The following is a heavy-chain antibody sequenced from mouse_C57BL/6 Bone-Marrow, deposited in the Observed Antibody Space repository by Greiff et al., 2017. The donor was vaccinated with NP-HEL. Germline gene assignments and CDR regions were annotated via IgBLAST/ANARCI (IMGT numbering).Heavy chain of an antibody. V-gene: IGHV5-4*01. J-gene: IGHJ4*01. CDR3: AREDYVYAMDY. Sequence: EVKLVESGGGLVKPGGSLKLSCAASGFTFSSYAMSWVRQTPEKRLEWVATISDGGSYTYYPDNVKGRFTISRDNAKNNLYLQMSHLKSEDTAMYYCAREDYVYAMDYWGQGTSVTVSS. CDR2: ISDGGSYT. CDR1: GFTFSSYA. D-gene: IGHD2-4*01.